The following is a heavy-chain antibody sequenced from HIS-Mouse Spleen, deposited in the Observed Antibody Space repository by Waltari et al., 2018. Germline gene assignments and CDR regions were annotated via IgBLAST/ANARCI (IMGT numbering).Heavy chain of an antibody. J-gene: IGHJ3*02. V-gene: IGHV4-39*07. Sequence: QLQLQESGPGLVKPSETLSLTCTVSGGSISSSSYYWGWIRQPPGKGLEWIGSIYYSGGTYYNPSLKSRVTISVDTSKNQFSLKLSSVTAADTAVYYCARCQTGIIDAFDIWGQVTMVTVSS. CDR3: ARCQTGIIDAFDI. D-gene: IGHD7-27*01. CDR1: GGSISSSSYY. CDR2: IYYSGGT.